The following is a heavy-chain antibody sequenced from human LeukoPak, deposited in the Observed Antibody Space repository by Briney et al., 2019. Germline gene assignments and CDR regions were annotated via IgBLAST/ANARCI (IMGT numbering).Heavy chain of an antibody. CDR1: GFIFNTNG. D-gene: IGHD1-1*01. V-gene: IGHV3-23*01. Sequence: GSLRLPCAISGFIFNTNGMNWVRQSPGKGLEWLATIAGGDESTYYADSVKGRFAISRDNSKNTVFLHMNSLRVEDTAVYYCARGVYWSLDYWGQGTPVTVSS. CDR3: ARGVYWSLDY. CDR2: IAGGDEST. J-gene: IGHJ4*02.